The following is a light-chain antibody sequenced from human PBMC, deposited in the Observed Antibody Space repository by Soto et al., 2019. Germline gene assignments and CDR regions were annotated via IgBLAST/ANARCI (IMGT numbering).Light chain of an antibody. Sequence: EIVLTQSPASLSSFPGDRVTLSCRASLAVNTRLAWYQHKPGQAPRLLIYLTSNRAAGIPARFSGSGSGTDFTLTISDVEPEDFAVYYCHQRQSWPRTFGKGTKVDIK. CDR2: LTS. J-gene: IGKJ1*01. V-gene: IGKV3-11*01. CDR1: LAVNTR. CDR3: HQRQSWPRT.